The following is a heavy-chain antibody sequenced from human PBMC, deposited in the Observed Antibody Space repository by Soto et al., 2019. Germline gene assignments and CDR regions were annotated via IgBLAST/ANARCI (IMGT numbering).Heavy chain of an antibody. CDR2: INPSSGGT. Sequence: XSVKVSCKASVYSFTGYYMHWVRQAPGQGLEWMGWINPSSGGTNYAQKFQGRVTMTRDTSISTAYMELSRLRSDDTAVYYCARDALGIAAADIDYRGQGTLVTSPQ. J-gene: IGHJ4*02. V-gene: IGHV1-2*02. CDR3: ARDALGIAAADIDY. D-gene: IGHD6-13*01. CDR1: VYSFTGYY.